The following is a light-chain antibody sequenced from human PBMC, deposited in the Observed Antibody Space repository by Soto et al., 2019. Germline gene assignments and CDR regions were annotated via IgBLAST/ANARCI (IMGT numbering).Light chain of an antibody. V-gene: IGKV2-24*01. CDR3: MHATHYPPYT. Sequence: VMTQTPLSSHVTLGQPASISCRSSQSLVHGYGTTYLNWLHQRPGQPPRLLVYRVSNRFSGVPDRFSGRVAGTDFTLKISRVEAEDVGIYYCMHATHYPPYTLGQGTKLEI. J-gene: IGKJ2*01. CDR2: RVS. CDR1: QSLVHGYGTTY.